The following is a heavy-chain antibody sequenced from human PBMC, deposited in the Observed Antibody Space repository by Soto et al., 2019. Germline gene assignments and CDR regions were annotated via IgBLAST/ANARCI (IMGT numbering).Heavy chain of an antibody. Sequence: GGSLRLSCAASGFTFSSYAMSWVRQAPGKGLEWVSAISGSGGSTYYADSVKGRFTISRDNSKNTLYLQMNSLRAEDTAVYYCAKDAVYDILTGYYNVWFDYWGQGTLVTVSS. D-gene: IGHD3-9*01. CDR3: AKDAVYDILTGYYNVWFDY. CDR1: GFTFSSYA. J-gene: IGHJ4*02. V-gene: IGHV3-23*01. CDR2: ISGSGGST.